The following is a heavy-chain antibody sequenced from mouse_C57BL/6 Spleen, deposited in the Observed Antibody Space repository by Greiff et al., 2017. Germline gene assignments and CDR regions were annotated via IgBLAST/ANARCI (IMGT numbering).Heavy chain of an antibody. CDR3: ARGFITTVVAHFDY. J-gene: IGHJ2*01. V-gene: IGHV1-72*01. D-gene: IGHD1-1*01. CDR2: IDPNSGGT. Sequence: QVQLQQPGAELVRPGTSVKLSCKASGYTFTSYWMHWVKQRPGRGLEWIGRIDPNSGGTKYNEKFKSKATLTVDKPSSTAYMQLSSLTSEDSAVYYCARGFITTVVAHFDYWGQGTTLTVSS. CDR1: GYTFTSYW.